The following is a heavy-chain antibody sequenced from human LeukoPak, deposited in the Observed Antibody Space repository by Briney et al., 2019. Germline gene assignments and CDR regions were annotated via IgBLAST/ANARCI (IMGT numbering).Heavy chain of an antibody. CDR3: ARGQILRFLEWLQREGVAFDY. V-gene: IGHV1-8*01. Sequence: ASVKVSCKASGYIFTSYDINWVRQATGQGLEWMGWMNPNSGNTGYAQKFQGRVTMTRNTSISTAYMELSSLRSEDTAVYYCARGQILRFLEWLQREGVAFDYWGQGTLVTVSS. CDR2: MNPNSGNT. J-gene: IGHJ4*02. CDR1: GYIFTSYD. D-gene: IGHD3-3*01.